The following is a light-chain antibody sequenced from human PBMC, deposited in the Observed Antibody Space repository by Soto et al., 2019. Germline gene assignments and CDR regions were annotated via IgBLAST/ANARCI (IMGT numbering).Light chain of an antibody. V-gene: IGKV1D-8*03. CDR3: LQDNDWHLST. J-gene: IGKJ5*01. CDR1: QGISSY. Sequence: VIWMTQSPSLLSASTGDMFTISFRMSQGISSYLAWYQQKPGKAPELLIYAASTLQSGVPSRFSGSGSGTEFTLTISSLQSEDSGIYYCLQDNDWHLSTFGQGTRLE. CDR2: AAS.